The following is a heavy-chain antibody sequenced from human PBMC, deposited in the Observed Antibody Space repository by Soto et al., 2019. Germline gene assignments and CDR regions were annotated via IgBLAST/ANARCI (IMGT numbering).Heavy chain of an antibody. CDR3: AHKGYGDYPLDY. Sequence: QITLKESGPTLVKPTQTLTLTCTFSGFSLSTSGVGVGWIRQPPGKALEWLAVVYWDDTKHYSPSLKSRLTITQETSKNQVVLTMTNMDPVDTATYFCAHKGYGDYPLDYWGQGTLVTVSS. V-gene: IGHV2-5*02. D-gene: IGHD4-17*01. J-gene: IGHJ4*02. CDR2: VYWDDTK. CDR1: GFSLSTSGVG.